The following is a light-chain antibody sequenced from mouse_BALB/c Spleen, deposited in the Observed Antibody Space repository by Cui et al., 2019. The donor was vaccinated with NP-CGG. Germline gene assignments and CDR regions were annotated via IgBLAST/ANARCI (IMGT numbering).Light chain of an antibody. V-gene: IGLV1*01. J-gene: IGLJ1*01. CDR3: ALWYSNHWV. CDR1: TGAFTTTNY. Sequence: QAVVTQESALTTSPGETVTPTCRSSTGAFTTTNYANWVQEKPDHLFTVLIGGTNNRAPGFPARFSGSLIGDKAALTITGAQTEDEAIYFCALWYSNHWVFGGGTKLTVL. CDR2: GTN.